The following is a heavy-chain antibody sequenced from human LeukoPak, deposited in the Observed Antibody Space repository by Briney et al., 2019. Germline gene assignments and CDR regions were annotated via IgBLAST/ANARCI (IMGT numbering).Heavy chain of an antibody. J-gene: IGHJ6*03. V-gene: IGHV4-34*01. CDR2: IKHSAST. CDR3: ARGRYRHHYYYYYMDV. CDR1: GGSFSGYY. D-gene: IGHD1-1*01. Sequence: SETLSLTCAVYGGSFSGYYWSWIRQPPGKGLEWIGEIKHSASTNYNPSLKSRVTISVDTSKNQFSLKLSSVTAADTAVYYCARGRYRHHYYYYYMDVWGKGTTVTVSS.